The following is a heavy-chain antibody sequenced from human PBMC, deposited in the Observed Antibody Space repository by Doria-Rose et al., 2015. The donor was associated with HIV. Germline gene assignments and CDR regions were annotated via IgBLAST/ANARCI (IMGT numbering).Heavy chain of an antibody. CDR2: IFSDDDR. CDR3: ARIKSSRWYHKYYFDF. J-gene: IGHJ4*02. CDR1: GVSLSSPGMG. V-gene: IGHV2-26*01. Sequence: QITLKESGPVLVKPTETLTLTCTVSGVSLSSPGMGVSWIRQPPGKALEWLANIFSDDDRSYTTSLKSRLTISRGTSKRQVVLTMTDMDPVDTATYYCARIKSSRWYHKYYFDFWGQGTLVIVSA. D-gene: IGHD6-13*01.